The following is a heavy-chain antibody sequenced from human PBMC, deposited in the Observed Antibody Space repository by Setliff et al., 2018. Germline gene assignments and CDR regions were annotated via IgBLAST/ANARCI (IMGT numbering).Heavy chain of an antibody. D-gene: IGHD2-21*02. CDR2: IYHTENT. J-gene: IGHJ3*02. Sequence: PSETLSLTCAVSGDSISSNNWWSWVRQPPGMRLEWIGEIYHTENTNYNSSLKSRVTISVDKSKNQFSLKLTSVTAADTAVYYCARTPRGGNSAFDIWGQGTMVTVSS. V-gene: IGHV4-4*02. CDR3: ARTPRGGNSAFDI. CDR1: GDSISSNNW.